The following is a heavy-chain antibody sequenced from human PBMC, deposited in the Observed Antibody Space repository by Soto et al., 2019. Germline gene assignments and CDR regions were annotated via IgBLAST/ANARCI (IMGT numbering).Heavy chain of an antibody. Sequence: QVQLVESGGGVVQPGRSLRLSCAASGFTFSSYAMHWVRQAPGKGLEWVAIMSYDGNNLYYADSVKGRFTISRDNFKNTLHLQMNSLRAEDTAVYYCAKALGELSPESFDYWGQGILVTVSS. CDR2: MSYDGNNL. CDR3: AKALGELSPESFDY. V-gene: IGHV3-30*18. D-gene: IGHD3-16*02. CDR1: GFTFSSYA. J-gene: IGHJ4*02.